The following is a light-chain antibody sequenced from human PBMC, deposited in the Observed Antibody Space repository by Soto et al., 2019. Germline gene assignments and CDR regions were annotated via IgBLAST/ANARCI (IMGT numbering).Light chain of an antibody. CDR2: GAS. CDR3: QQYSNWWWP. Sequence: IVMTQSPATLSVSPGEGATLSCRASQSVSSNLAWYQQKPGQAPRLLIYGASTRATGIPARFSGSGFGTEFTLTISGLQSEDFAIYYCQQYSNWWWPLGPGPKLDIK. J-gene: IGKJ3*01. CDR1: QSVSSN. V-gene: IGKV3-15*01.